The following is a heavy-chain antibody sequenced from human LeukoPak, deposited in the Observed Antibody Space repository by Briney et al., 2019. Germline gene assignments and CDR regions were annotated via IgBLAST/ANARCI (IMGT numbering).Heavy chain of an antibody. CDR2: ISGSGGST. V-gene: IGHV3-23*01. CDR1: GFTFSSYA. Sequence: GGSLRLSCAASGFTFSSYAMSWVRQAPGKGLEWVSAISGSGGSTYYAASVKGRFTISRDNSKNTLYLQMNSLRAEDTAVFYCAKDLVRDPPTVDFFFDCWGQGTLVTVSS. D-gene: IGHD3-10*01. J-gene: IGHJ4*02. CDR3: AKDLVRDPPTVDFFFDC.